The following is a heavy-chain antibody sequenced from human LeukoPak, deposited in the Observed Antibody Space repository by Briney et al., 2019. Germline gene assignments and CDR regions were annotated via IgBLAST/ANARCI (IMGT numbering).Heavy chain of an antibody. D-gene: IGHD2-15*01. Sequence: PSETLSLTCTVSGGSISSSSYYWGWIRQPPGKGLEWIGYIYYSGSTNYNPSLKSRVTISVDTSKNQFSLKLNSVTAADTAVLYCAKEGRDSGGYNGWFEPWGQGTLVTVSS. CDR2: IYYSGST. J-gene: IGHJ5*02. CDR1: GGSISSSSYY. CDR3: AKEGRDSGGYNGWFEP. V-gene: IGHV4-61*05.